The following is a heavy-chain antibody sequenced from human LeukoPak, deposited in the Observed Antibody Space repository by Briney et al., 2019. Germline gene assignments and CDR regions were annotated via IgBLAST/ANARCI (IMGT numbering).Heavy chain of an antibody. V-gene: IGHV3-23*01. CDR2: IGGSGGDI. CDR1: GFTFSTYT. D-gene: IGHD7-27*01. CDR3: AIDPNWGIHY. J-gene: IGHJ4*02. Sequence: XGSLRLSCAASGFTFSTYTMYWVRQPPGKGLEWVSIIGGSGGDIHYADSVKGRFTISRDNSKNTLYLQMNSLRVEDTAIYYCAIDPNWGIHYWGQGVLVTVSS.